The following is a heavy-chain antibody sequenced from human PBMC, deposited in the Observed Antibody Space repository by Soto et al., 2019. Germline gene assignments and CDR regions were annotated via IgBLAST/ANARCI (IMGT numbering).Heavy chain of an antibody. CDR1: GFTFSSYG. D-gene: IGHD1-26*01. J-gene: IGHJ4*02. V-gene: IGHV3-33*06. CDR3: GKVLVGATRQSDFAS. Sequence: PGGSLRLSCAASGFTFSSYGMHWVRQAPGKGLEWVAVIWYDGSNKYYADSVKGRFTISRDNSKNTLYLQMNSLRAEDTAVYYCGKVLVGATRQSDFASWGQGTLVTVSS. CDR2: IWYDGSNK.